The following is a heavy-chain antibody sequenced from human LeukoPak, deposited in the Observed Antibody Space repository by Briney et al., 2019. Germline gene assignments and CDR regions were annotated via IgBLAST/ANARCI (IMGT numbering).Heavy chain of an antibody. D-gene: IGHD4-11*01. Sequence: GGSLRLSCAASGFTFSSYGMHWVRQAPGKGLEWVAFIRYDGSNKYYADSVKGRFTISRDNSKNTLYLQMNSLRAEDTAVYYCASLLTTPSWFDPWGQGTLVTASS. CDR1: GFTFSSYG. V-gene: IGHV3-30*02. J-gene: IGHJ5*02. CDR3: ASLLTTPSWFDP. CDR2: IRYDGSNK.